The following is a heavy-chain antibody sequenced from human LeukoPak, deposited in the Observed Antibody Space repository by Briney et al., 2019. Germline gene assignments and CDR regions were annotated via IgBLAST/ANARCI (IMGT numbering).Heavy chain of an antibody. CDR2: INHSGST. D-gene: IGHD3-10*01. V-gene: IGHV4-38-2*02. CDR3: ARGKNYYGSGSHLY. CDR1: GYSISSGYY. J-gene: IGHJ4*02. Sequence: SETLSLTCTVSGYSISSGYYWGWIRQPPGRGLEWTGEINHSGSTNYNPSLKSRVTISVDTSKNQFSLKLSSVTAADTAVYYCARGKNYYGSGSHLYWGQGTLVTVSS.